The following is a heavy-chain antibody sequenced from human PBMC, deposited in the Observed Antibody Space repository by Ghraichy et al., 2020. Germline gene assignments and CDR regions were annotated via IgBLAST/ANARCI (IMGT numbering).Heavy chain of an antibody. CDR3: AKDGIDLGSHFDH. D-gene: IGHD3-9*01. CDR1: GFTFSSFL. V-gene: IGHV3-23*01. CDR2: ISGGADRT. J-gene: IGHJ4*02. Sequence: GGSLRLSCAASGFTFSSFLMNWVRQAPGKGLEWVSAISGGADRTDYADSVKGRFTISRDNSKNTLYLQMDNLRAEDTAVYYCAKDGIDLGSHFDHWGQGTLVIASS.